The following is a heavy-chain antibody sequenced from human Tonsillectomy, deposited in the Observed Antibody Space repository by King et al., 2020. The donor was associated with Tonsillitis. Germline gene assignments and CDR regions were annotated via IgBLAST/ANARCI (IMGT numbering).Heavy chain of an antibody. J-gene: IGHJ6*03. CDR3: ARDRPRWPIVVVKPIGPTYYLHV. D-gene: IGHD2-21*01. CDR1: GYTFSTNG. CDR2: ISAYNGNT. V-gene: IGHV1-18*01. Sequence: QLVQSGAEVKKPGASVKVACKASGYTFSTNGVSWVRQAPGQGLEWMGWISAYNGNTNYAQKVQGRVAMTTDKSTSTAYMELRSLTHDDTAVYYCARDRPRWPIVVVKPIGPTYYLHVWGKGTTVTVSS.